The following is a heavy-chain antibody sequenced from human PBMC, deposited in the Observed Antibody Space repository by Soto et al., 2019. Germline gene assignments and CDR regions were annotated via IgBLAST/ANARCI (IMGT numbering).Heavy chain of an antibody. D-gene: IGHD5-12*01. V-gene: IGHV3-7*01. CDR2: IRQDGSEK. CDR1: GFTFSSYW. Sequence: GGSLRLSCAASGFTFSSYWMSWVRQAPGKGLEWVANIRQDGSEKYYVDSVKGRFTISRDNAKNSLYLQMNSLRAEDTAVYYCARDPNIVATMGSIYYYYGMDVWGQGTTVTVSS. CDR3: ARDPNIVATMGSIYYYYGMDV. J-gene: IGHJ6*02.